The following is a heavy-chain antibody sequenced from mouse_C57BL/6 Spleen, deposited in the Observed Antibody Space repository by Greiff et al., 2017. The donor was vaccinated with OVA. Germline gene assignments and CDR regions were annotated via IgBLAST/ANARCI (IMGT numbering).Heavy chain of an antibody. CDR1: GYTFTGYW. Sequence: VQLQQSGAELMKPGASVKLSCKATGYTFTGYWIEWVKQRPGHGLEWIGEILPGGGSTNYNEKFKGKATFTADTSSNTAYMQLSSLTTEDSAIYYCARRDYGLYYYAMDYWGQGTSVTVSS. CDR3: ARRDYGLYYYAMDY. J-gene: IGHJ4*01. V-gene: IGHV1-9*01. D-gene: IGHD1-1*02. CDR2: ILPGGGST.